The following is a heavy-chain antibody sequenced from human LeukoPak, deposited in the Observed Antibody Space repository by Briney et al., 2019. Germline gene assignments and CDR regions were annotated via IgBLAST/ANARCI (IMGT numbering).Heavy chain of an antibody. CDR1: GGSINNYY. CDR3: ARNYCGDDCFAFDF. D-gene: IGHD2-21*02. Sequence: SETLSLTCTVSGGSINNYYWSWIRQPPGKGLEYIGYTHYSGSTNSNPSLKSRVTMSVDTSKNQFSLKLKYVTAADTAVYYCARNYCGDDCFAFDFWGQGTMVTVSS. J-gene: IGHJ3*01. V-gene: IGHV4-59*01. CDR2: THYSGST.